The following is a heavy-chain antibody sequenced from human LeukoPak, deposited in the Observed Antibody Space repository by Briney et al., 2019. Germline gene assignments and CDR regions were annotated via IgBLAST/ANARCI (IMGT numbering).Heavy chain of an antibody. CDR1: GGSISSGGYY. V-gene: IGHV4-31*03. D-gene: IGHD3-10*01. CDR3: ARLTRRFGGFDY. Sequence: PSETLSLTCTVSGGSISSGGYYWSWIRQHPGKGLEWIGYIYYSGSTYYNPSLKSRVTISVDTSKNQFSLKLSSVTAADTAVYYCARLTRRFGGFDYWGQGTLVTVSS. CDR2: IYYSGST. J-gene: IGHJ4*02.